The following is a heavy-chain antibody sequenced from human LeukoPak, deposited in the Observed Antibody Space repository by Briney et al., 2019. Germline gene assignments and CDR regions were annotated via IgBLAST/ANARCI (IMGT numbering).Heavy chain of an antibody. V-gene: IGHV1-24*01. D-gene: IGHD4-17*01. CDR3: ATVISTDYGDYGFDY. Sequence: ASVKVSCKVSGYTLTELSMQWVRQAPGKGLEWMGGFDPEDGETIYAQKFQGRVTMTEDTSTDTAYMELSSLRSEDTAVYYCATVISTDYGDYGFDYWGQGTLVTVSS. CDR1: GYTLTELS. J-gene: IGHJ4*02. CDR2: FDPEDGET.